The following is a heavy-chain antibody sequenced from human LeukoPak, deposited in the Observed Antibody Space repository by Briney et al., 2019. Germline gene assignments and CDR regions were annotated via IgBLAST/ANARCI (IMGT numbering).Heavy chain of an antibody. V-gene: IGHV4-34*01. CDR2: IKHSGST. CDR1: GGSFSGHD. D-gene: IGHD2-2*01. Sequence: SETLSLTCAAYGGSFSGHDWSWIRQPPGMGLEWIGEIKHSGSTTYTPSLKSRVTISVDTSKKQFSLKLTSVTAADTAVYYCARVVVVPTAIYYYYYYGMDVWGRGTPVTVSS. CDR3: ARVVVVPTAIYYYYYYGMDV. J-gene: IGHJ6*02.